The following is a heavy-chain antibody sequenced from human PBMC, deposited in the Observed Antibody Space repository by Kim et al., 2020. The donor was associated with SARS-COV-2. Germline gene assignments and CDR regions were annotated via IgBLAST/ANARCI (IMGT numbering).Heavy chain of an antibody. D-gene: IGHD2-21*02. Sequence: YADSVKGRFTITRDNYKNTLYLQMNSLRDEDTAVYYCAKDKVVTKGFFDYWGQGTLVTVSS. J-gene: IGHJ4*02. CDR3: AKDKVVTKGFFDY. V-gene: IGHV3-23*01.